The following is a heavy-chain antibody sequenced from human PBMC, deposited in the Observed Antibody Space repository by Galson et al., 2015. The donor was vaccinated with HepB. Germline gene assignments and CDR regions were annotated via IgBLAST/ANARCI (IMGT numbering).Heavy chain of an antibody. V-gene: IGHV3-23*01. CDR2: FRGSGGAT. D-gene: IGHD3-10*01. Sequence: SLRLSCAGSGFTFSNFAMNWVRQPPGGGLEGVSAFRGSGGATYYADLVKGRVTISRDNSKNTLFLEMHSLRAGDTATYYCAKGDNVYGSGSCLDFWGQGTLVAVSS. CDR1: GFTFSNFA. CDR3: AKGDNVYGSGSCLDF. J-gene: IGHJ4*02.